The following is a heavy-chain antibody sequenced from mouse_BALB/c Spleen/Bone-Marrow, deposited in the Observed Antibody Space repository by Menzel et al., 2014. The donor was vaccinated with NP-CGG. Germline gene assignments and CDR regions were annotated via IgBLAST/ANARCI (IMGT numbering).Heavy chain of an antibody. CDR3: ARERTGFDY. J-gene: IGHJ2*01. CDR1: GFTFSYFG. V-gene: IGHV5-17*02. D-gene: IGHD4-1*01. Sequence: EVNVVESGGGLVQPGGSRKLSCAAPGFTFSYFGMHWVRQAPEKGLEWVAYISSGSSIIYYADTVKGRFTISRDNPKNTLFLQMTSLRSEDTAMYYCARERTGFDYWGQGTTLTVSS. CDR2: ISSGSSII.